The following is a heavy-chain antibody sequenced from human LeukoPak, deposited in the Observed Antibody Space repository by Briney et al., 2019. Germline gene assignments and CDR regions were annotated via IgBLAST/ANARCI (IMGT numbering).Heavy chain of an antibody. J-gene: IGHJ4*02. V-gene: IGHV3-48*03. D-gene: IGHD1-20*01. CDR1: GFTFSSYE. Sequence: SGGSLRLSCAASGFTFSSYEMNWVRQAPGEGLEWVSYISSSGSTIYYADSVKGRFTISRDNAKNSLYLQMNSLRAEDTAVYYCARETGWGITGSSFDYWGQGTLVTVSS. CDR2: ISSSGSTI. CDR3: ARETGWGITGSSFDY.